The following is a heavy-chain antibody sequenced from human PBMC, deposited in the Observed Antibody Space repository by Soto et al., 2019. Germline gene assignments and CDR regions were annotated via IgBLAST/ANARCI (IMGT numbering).Heavy chain of an antibody. Sequence: SGPTLVNPTQTLTLTCTFSGFSLSTSGVGVGWIRQPPGKALEWLALIYWNDDKRYSPSLKSRLTITKDTSKNQVVLTMTNMDPVDTATYFCAHRGALRESHRSGWYCNGFDPWGQGTLVTVSS. D-gene: IGHD6-19*01. CDR2: IYWNDDK. V-gene: IGHV2-5*01. CDR3: AHRGALRESHRSGWYCNGFDP. J-gene: IGHJ5*02. CDR1: GFSLSTSGVG.